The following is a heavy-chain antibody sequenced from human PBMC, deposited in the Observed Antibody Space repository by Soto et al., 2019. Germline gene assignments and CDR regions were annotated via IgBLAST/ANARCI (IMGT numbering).Heavy chain of an antibody. J-gene: IGHJ4*02. CDR3: ATVGLRLHITHFDY. V-gene: IGHV4-31*03. CDR1: GGSISSGGYY. CDR2: IYYSGST. D-gene: IGHD4-17*01. Sequence: SETLSLTCTVSGGSISSGGYYWSWIRQHPGKGLEWIGYIYYSGSTYYNPSLKSRVTISVDTSKNQFSLKLSSVTAADTAVYYCATVGLRLHITHFDYWGQGTLVTVSS.